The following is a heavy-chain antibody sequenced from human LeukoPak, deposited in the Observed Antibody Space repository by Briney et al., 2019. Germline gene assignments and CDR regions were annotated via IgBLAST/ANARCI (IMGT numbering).Heavy chain of an antibody. CDR3: ANAPPGTYLFDY. J-gene: IGHJ4*02. D-gene: IGHD3-10*01. CDR2: ISDTGGFT. Sequence: GGSLRLSCAASGFTFTRYAMTWVRQAPGKGLEWVSTISDTGGFTFYADSVKGRFTISRANSKNTLYLQMNSLRADDTAVYYCANAPPGTYLFDYWGEGALVTVSS. V-gene: IGHV3-23*01. CDR1: GFTFTRYA.